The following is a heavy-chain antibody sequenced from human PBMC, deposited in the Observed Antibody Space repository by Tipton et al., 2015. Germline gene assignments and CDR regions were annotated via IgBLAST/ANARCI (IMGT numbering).Heavy chain of an antibody. CDR2: SYYSGST. V-gene: IGHV4-31*03. Sequence: TLSLTCTVSGGSINSNGHYWSWSRQYPGKGLEWLGYSYYSGSTYYNPSLKSRLTISVDMSKNQFSLKLSSVTAADTAVYYCARVPFDYFDYWGQGILVTVSS. CDR1: GGSINSNGHY. J-gene: IGHJ4*02. CDR3: ARVPFDYFDY.